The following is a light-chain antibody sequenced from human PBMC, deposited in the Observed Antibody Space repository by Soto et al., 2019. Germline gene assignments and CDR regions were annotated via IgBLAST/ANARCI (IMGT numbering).Light chain of an antibody. J-gene: IGKJ2*01. V-gene: IGKV3-20*01. CDR2: GAS. CDR3: QQYGGSPPYT. CDR1: HSVSSSY. Sequence: EIVLTQSPGTLSLSPGERATLSCRASHSVSSSYLAWYQQKPGQAPRLLIYGASSRATGIPDRFSGSGSGTDFTLTISRLDSEDFAVYYCQQYGGSPPYTFGQGTKLEIK.